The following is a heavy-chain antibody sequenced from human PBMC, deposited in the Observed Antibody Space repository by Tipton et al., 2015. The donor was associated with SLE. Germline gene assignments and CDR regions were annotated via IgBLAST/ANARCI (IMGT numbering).Heavy chain of an antibody. CDR1: GGSISSYY. CDR2: IYYSGST. D-gene: IGHD5-12*01. J-gene: IGHJ4*02. Sequence: GLVKPSETLSLTCTVSGGSISSYYWSWIRQPPGKGLEWIGYIYYSGSTNYNPSLKSRVTISVDTSKNQFSLKLSSVTAADTAVYYCAGEASVGTMGYCFDYWGQGTLVTVSS. V-gene: IGHV4-59*01. CDR3: AGEASVGTMGYCFDY.